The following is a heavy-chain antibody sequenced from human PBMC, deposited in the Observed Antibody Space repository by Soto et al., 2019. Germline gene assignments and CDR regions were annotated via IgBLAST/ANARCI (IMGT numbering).Heavy chain of an antibody. D-gene: IGHD3-22*01. J-gene: IGHJ4*02. CDR2: ISYDGSNK. CDR1: GFTFSSYG. Sequence: GGSLRLSCAASGFTFSSYGMHWVRQAPGKGLEWVAVISYDGSNKYYADSVKGRFTISRDNSKNTLYLQMNSLRAEDTAVYYCAKDSKTMIVVVIIDYWGQGTLVTVSS. CDR3: AKDSKTMIVVVIIDY. V-gene: IGHV3-30*18.